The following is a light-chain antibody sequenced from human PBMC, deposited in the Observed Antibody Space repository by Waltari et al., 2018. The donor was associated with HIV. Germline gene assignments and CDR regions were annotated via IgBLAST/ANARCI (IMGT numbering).Light chain of an antibody. V-gene: IGKV1-5*03. J-gene: IGKJ1*01. CDR3: QQYHTYST. CDR2: QPS. CDR1: ESLGNS. Sequence: DIQITQSPRSLSASVGDRVTISCWASESLGNSLAWYQQKPREAPKLLIYQPSTLESGVPTRFSCSGSVTEFTLAISSLQPDDFATYYCQQYHTYSTLGQGTRV.